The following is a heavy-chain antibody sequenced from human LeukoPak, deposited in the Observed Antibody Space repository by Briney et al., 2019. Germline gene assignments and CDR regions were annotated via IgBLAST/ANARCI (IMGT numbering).Heavy chain of an antibody. Sequence: AGGSLRLSCAASGFTFSSYAMSWVRQAPGKGLERVSAISGSGGSTYYADSVKGRFTISRDNSKNTLYLQMNSLRAEDTAVYYCAKESGYGGYFDHWGQGTLVTVSS. V-gene: IGHV3-23*01. CDR3: AKESGYGGYFDH. J-gene: IGHJ4*02. CDR2: ISGSGGST. CDR1: GFTFSSYA. D-gene: IGHD4-23*01.